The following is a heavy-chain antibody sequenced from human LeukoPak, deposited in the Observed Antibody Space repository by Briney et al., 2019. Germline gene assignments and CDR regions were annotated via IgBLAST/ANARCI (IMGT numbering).Heavy chain of an antibody. CDR1: GGSISSSSYY. CDR3: ARRATMVRGVMSALDY. D-gene: IGHD3-10*01. CDR2: LYYGGGT. J-gene: IGHJ4*02. V-gene: IGHV4-39*01. Sequence: SETLSLTCTGSGGSISSSSYYWGWIRQPPGKGLEWIASLYYGGGTYYNPSLKSRVTISVDTSKIQFSLKLSSVTAAETAVYYCARRATMVRGVMSALDYWGQGTLVTVSP.